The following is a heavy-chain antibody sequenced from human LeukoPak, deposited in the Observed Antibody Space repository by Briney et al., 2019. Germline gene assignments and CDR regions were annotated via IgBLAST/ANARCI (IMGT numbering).Heavy chain of an antibody. V-gene: IGHV1-8*02. Sequence: ASVKVSCKASGYTFTDYYMHWVRQATGQGLEWMGWMNPNSGNTGYAQKFQGRVTMTRNTSISTAYMELSSLRSEDTAVYYCARMDRSFDYWGQGTLVTVSS. CDR1: GYTFTDYY. CDR2: MNPNSGNT. CDR3: ARMDRSFDY. D-gene: IGHD3/OR15-3a*01. J-gene: IGHJ4*02.